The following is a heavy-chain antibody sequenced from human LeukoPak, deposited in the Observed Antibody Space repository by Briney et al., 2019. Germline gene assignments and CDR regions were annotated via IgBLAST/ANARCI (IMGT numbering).Heavy chain of an antibody. V-gene: IGHV4-61*09. CDR1: GGSISSGSYC. D-gene: IGHD3-22*01. J-gene: IGHJ4*02. CDR2: IYTSGNT. Sequence: PSETLSLTCTVSGGSISSGSYCWSWIRQPAGKGLEWIGHIYTSGNTNYNPSLKSRVTISVDTSKNQFSLKLSSVTAADTAVYYCARGSYDSSGYYSFDYWGQGTLVTVSS. CDR3: ARGSYDSSGYYSFDY.